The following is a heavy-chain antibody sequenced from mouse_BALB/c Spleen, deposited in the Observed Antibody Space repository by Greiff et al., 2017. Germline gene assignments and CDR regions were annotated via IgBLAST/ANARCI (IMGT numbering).Heavy chain of an antibody. V-gene: IGHV5-6-4*01. CDR3: TREGTGRTWFAY. Sequence: EVHLVESGGGLVKPGGSLKLSCAASGFTFSSYTMSWVRQTPEKRLELVATISSGGSYTYYPDSVKGRFTISRDNAKNTLYLQMSSLKSEDTAMYYCTREGTGRTWFAYWGQGTLVTVSA. CDR1: GFTFSSYT. CDR2: ISSGGSYT. D-gene: IGHD4-1*01. J-gene: IGHJ3*01.